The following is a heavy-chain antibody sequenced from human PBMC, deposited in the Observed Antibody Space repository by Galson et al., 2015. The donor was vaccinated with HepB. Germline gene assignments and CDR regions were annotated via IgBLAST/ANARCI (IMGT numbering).Heavy chain of an antibody. CDR3: SRTYSGYDSPDY. Sequence: SVKVSCKASGYSFTNYYMHWVRQAPGQGLEWVGIINPSVGSTTYTQKFQGRVTMTRDTSASKIYMELTSLRSEDTAVYYCSRTYSGYDSPDYWGQGTLVTLSS. V-gene: IGHV1-46*01. CDR2: INPSVGST. J-gene: IGHJ4*02. D-gene: IGHD5-12*01. CDR1: GYSFTNYY.